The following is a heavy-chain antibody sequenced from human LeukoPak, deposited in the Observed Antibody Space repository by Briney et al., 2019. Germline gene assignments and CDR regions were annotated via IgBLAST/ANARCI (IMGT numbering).Heavy chain of an antibody. J-gene: IGHJ3*02. CDR1: GGTFSSYA. CDR2: IIPIFGTA. Sequence: SVRVSCKASGGTFSSYAISWVRQAPGQGLEWMGGIIPIFGTANYAQKFQGRVTITADKSTSTAYMELRSLRSEDTAVYYCARGMITFGGVIPYAFDIWGQGTMVTVSS. CDR3: ARGMITFGGVIPYAFDI. V-gene: IGHV1-69*06. D-gene: IGHD3-16*02.